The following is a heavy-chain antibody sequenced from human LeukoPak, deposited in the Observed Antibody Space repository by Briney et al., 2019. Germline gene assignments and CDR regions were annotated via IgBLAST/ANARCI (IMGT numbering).Heavy chain of an antibody. CDR1: GFTFSSYS. V-gene: IGHV4-34*01. CDR2: INHSGRT. J-gene: IGHJ4*02. CDR3: ARVPHYGYYFDY. Sequence: GSLRLSCAASGFTFSSYSMNWVRQPPGKGLEWIGEINHSGRTNYNPSLKSRVTISVDTSKNQFSLKLTSVTAADTAVYYCARVPHYGYYFDYWGQGTLVTVSS. D-gene: IGHD3-10*01.